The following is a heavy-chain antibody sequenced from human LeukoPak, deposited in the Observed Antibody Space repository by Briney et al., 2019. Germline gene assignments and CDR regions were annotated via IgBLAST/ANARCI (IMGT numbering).Heavy chain of an antibody. CDR2: INSGGTSI. CDR1: GFXFNNYE. Sequence: GGSLRLSCAASGFXFNNYEINWVRQAPGKGLEWVSYINSGGTSISYSDSVRGRFTISRDNAKNSLYLQMNSLRAEDTALYYCARGSVDYWGQGTLVTVSS. CDR3: ARGSVDY. V-gene: IGHV3-48*03. J-gene: IGHJ4*02.